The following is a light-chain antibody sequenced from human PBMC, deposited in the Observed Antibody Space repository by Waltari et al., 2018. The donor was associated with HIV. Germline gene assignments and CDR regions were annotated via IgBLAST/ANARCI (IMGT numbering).Light chain of an antibody. CDR3: TSYTVTHTDV. J-gene: IGLJ1*01. CDR1: TSDLDNYDP. Sequence: HSALTHPASVSGSPGQSITISCPGGTSDLDNYDPVSCYQQHPGKAPKVLIYGVSKRPSGVSTRFSGSKSDHTASLTISGLQAEDEADYYCTSYTVTHTDVFGTGTKVTVL. V-gene: IGLV2-14*01. CDR2: GVS.